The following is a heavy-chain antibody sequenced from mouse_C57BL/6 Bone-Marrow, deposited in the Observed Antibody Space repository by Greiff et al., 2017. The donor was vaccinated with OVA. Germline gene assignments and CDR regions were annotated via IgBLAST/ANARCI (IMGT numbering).Heavy chain of an antibody. V-gene: IGHV1-69*01. CDR2: IDPSDSYT. CDR3: ARSGYYGPYYFDY. CDR1: GYTFTSYW. Sequence: VQLQQPGAELVMPGASVKLSCKASGYTFTSYWMHWVKQRPGQGLEWIGEIDPSDSYTNYNQKFKGKSTLTVDKSSSTAYMQLSSLTSEDSAVYYGARSGYYGPYYFDYWGQGTTLTVSS. J-gene: IGHJ2*01. D-gene: IGHD1-1*01.